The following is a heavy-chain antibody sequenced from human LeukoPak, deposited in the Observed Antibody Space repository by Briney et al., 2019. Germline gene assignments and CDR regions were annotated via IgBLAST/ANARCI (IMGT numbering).Heavy chain of an antibody. CDR2: ISGSGGST. V-gene: IGHV3-23*01. D-gene: IGHD3-9*01. CDR1: GFTFSSYA. Sequence: PGGSLRLSCAASGFTFSSYAMSWVRQAPGKGLEWVSAISGSGGSTYYADSVKGRFTISRDNAKNSLYLQMNSLRAEDTALYYCAKEILSHSYYDILTGSVSGMDVWGQGTTVTVSS. CDR3: AKEILSHSYYDILTGSVSGMDV. J-gene: IGHJ6*02.